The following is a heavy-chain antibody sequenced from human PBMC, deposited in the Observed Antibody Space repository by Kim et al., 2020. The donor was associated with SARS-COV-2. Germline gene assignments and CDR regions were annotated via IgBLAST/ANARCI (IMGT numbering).Heavy chain of an antibody. V-gene: IGHV4-61*01. CDR1: GGSVSSGSYY. Sequence: SETLSLTCTVSGGSVSSGSYYWSWIRQPPGKGLEWIGDIYYSGSTNYNPSLKSRVTISVDTYKNQFSLKLSSVTAAETAVYYCARHQRGVQPERRDYGMDVWVTGTTVTVSS. D-gene: IGHD1-1*01. CDR2: IYYSGST. J-gene: IGHJ6*04. CDR3: ARHQRGVQPERRDYGMDV.